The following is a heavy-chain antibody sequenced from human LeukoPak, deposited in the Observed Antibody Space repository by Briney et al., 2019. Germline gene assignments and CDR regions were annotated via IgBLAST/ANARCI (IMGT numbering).Heavy chain of an antibody. J-gene: IGHJ4*02. CDR1: GCSISSSSYY. CDR2: MYYGGST. Sequence: SETLSLTCNVSGCSISSSSYYWGWIRPPPGKGLEWSGSMYYGGSTYYNPSLKSRVTIYVDTSKNQFSLKLSSVTAADTAVYYCARRGPSGRSLDYWGQGTLVTVSS. CDR3: ARRGPSGRSLDY. V-gene: IGHV4-39*01. D-gene: IGHD1-26*01.